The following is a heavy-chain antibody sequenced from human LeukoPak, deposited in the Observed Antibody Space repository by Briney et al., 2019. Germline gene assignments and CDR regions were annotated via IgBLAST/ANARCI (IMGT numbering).Heavy chain of an antibody. CDR3: ARDGIAAAGTYFQH. D-gene: IGHD6-13*01. CDR1: GFTFSSYW. CDR2: IKQDGSEK. V-gene: IGHV3-7*01. J-gene: IGHJ1*01. Sequence: GGSLRLSCAASGFTFSSYWMSWVRQAPGKGLEWVANIKQDGSEKYYVDSVKGRFTISRDNAKNSVYLQMNSLRAEDTAVYYCARDGIAAAGTYFQHWGQGTLVTVSS.